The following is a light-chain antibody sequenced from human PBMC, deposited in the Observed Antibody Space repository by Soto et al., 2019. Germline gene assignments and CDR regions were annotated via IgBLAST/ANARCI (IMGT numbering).Light chain of an antibody. V-gene: IGKV3D-15*01. J-gene: IGKJ1*01. CDR3: QQYNNWPPAWT. CDR1: QSFRGL. Sequence: EVVLTQSPVTLSLSPGERATLSCRASQSFRGLLAWYQQKPGQAPSLLXYYISTRATGIPARFSGSGSGTEFTLTISSLQSEDFAVYYCQQYNNWPPAWTFGQGTKVDIK. CDR2: YIS.